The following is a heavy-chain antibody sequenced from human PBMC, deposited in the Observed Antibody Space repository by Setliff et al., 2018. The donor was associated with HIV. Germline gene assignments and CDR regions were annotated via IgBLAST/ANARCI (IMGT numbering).Heavy chain of an antibody. CDR2: VIPSTGDT. CDR1: GYTFTSYY. Sequence: ASVKVSCKASGYTFTSYYIHRVRQAPGQGLEWMGIVIPSTGDTNYAQNFQGRVTMTRDTSTNTVYMDLSSLKSEDTAVYYCVREARGGYFDYWGQGTLVTVSS. V-gene: IGHV1-46*01. J-gene: IGHJ4*02. CDR3: VREARGGYFDY. D-gene: IGHD2-15*01.